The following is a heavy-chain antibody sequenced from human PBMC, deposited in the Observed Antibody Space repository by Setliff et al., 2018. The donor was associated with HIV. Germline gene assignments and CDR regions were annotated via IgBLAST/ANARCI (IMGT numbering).Heavy chain of an antibody. V-gene: IGHV4-39*01. CDR2: IYYRGST. Sequence: PSETLSLTCTVSGGSISSSSYYWGWIRQPPGKGLQWIGSIYYRGSTYYNPSLKSRVTISVDKSKNQFSLKLRSATAAATALYYCARGRYRSRWYASDHYYIDVWGKGTTVTSP. CDR3: ARGRYRSRWYASDHYYIDV. CDR1: GGSISSSSYY. J-gene: IGHJ6*03. D-gene: IGHD6-13*01.